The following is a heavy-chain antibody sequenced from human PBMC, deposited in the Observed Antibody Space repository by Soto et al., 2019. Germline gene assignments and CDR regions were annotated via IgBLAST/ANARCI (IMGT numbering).Heavy chain of an antibody. J-gene: IGHJ6*02. D-gene: IGHD5-18*01. Sequence: AASVKVSCKASGYTFTSYGISWVRQAPGQGLEWMGWISAYNGNTNYAQKIQGRVTMTTDTSTSTAYMELRSLRSDDTAVYYCAREGPYSYGKNYYYYGMDVWGQGTTVTVSS. CDR3: AREGPYSYGKNYYYYGMDV. CDR2: ISAYNGNT. V-gene: IGHV1-18*01. CDR1: GYTFTSYG.